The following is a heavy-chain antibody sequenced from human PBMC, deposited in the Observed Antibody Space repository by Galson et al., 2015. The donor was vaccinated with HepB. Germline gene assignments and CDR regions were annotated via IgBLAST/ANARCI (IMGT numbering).Heavy chain of an antibody. Sequence: SLRLSCAASGFTFSSYAMHWVRQAPGKGLEWVAVISYDGSNKYYADSAKGRFTISRDNSKNTLYLQMNSLRAEDTAVYYCARVSRYGGKTHDYWGQGTLVTVSS. J-gene: IGHJ4*02. CDR2: ISYDGSNK. V-gene: IGHV3-30-3*01. D-gene: IGHD4-23*01. CDR1: GFTFSSYA. CDR3: ARVSRYGGKTHDY.